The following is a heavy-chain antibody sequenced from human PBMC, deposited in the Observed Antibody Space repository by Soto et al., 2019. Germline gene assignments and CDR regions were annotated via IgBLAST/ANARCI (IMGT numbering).Heavy chain of an antibody. J-gene: IGHJ6*02. Sequence: QMQLVQSGAEVKKPGASVKFSCKASGYTFTTYYIHWVRQAPGQGPEWMGMMNPSGGSTTYAQKFQGRVTMTRDTSTSTVYMELSSLRSEDTAVYYCEGRGAYPQDGMDVWGQGTTVTVSS. CDR1: GYTFTTYY. V-gene: IGHV1-46*01. CDR3: EGRGAYPQDGMDV. CDR2: MNPSGGST.